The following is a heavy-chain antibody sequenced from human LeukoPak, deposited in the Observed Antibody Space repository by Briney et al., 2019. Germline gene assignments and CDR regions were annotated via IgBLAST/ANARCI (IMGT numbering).Heavy chain of an antibody. CDR1: GFSRSTNGMR. V-gene: IGHV2-70*04. CDR2: IDWDDNQ. J-gene: IGHJ4*02. D-gene: IGHD5-18*01. Sequence: SGPTLVNPTQTLTLTCTLSGFSRSTNGMRVSWIRQPPGKALEWLARIDWDDNQYYTPSLKTRLTISKDTSKTQVVLTMTNMDPVDTATYYCARSGYNYGGFIDYWGQGTLVTVSS. CDR3: ARSGYNYGGFIDY.